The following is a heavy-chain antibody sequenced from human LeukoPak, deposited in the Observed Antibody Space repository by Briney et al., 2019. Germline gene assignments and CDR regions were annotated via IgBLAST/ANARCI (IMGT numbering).Heavy chain of an antibody. D-gene: IGHD2/OR15-2a*01. J-gene: IGHJ4*02. Sequence: GALRLSCAASGFTFSNYGMNWVRQAPGKGREWVSHITSGSDTIIYADSVKGRFTISRDNAKNSLYLQMSSLRVEDTAVYYCAKGPLLWDWGQGTLVTVSS. V-gene: IGHV3-48*01. CDR1: GFTFSNYG. CDR2: ITSGSDTI. CDR3: AKGPLLWD.